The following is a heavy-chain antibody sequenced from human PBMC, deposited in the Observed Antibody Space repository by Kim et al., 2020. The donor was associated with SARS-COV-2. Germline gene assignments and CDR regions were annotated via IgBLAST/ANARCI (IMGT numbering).Heavy chain of an antibody. V-gene: IGHV3-48*03. CDR3: ATGLAYGMDL. D-gene: IGHD1-1*01. Sequence: GGSLRLSCAASGFTFSSYEMNWVRQAPGKGLEWVSYIGGSGSSIYYADSVKGRFTISRDNAKKSLYLQMNSLRAEDTAVYYCATGLAYGMDLRGQGTTVTVSS. CDR1: GFTFSSYE. J-gene: IGHJ6*02. CDR2: IGGSGSSI.